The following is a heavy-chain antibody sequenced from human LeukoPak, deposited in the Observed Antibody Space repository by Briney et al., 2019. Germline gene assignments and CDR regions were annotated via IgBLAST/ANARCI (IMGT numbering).Heavy chain of an antibody. V-gene: IGHV4-4*07. J-gene: IGHJ4*02. CDR3: ARGVGPTTAQSTFDY. Sequence: SETLSLTCTVSGGSINNYYWSWIRQPAGKGLEWIGLIYSSGSTSYNPSLKSRVTISLDTSKNQLSLKLTSVTAADTAVYYCARGVGPTTAQSTFDYWGQGALVTVSS. D-gene: IGHD1-26*01. CDR1: GGSINNYY. CDR2: IYSSGST.